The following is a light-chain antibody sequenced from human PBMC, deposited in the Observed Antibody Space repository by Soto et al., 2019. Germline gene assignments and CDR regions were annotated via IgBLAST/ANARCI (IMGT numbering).Light chain of an antibody. CDR3: QQYDKLLYT. V-gene: IGKV1-33*01. Sequence: DIQMTQSPSSLSASVGDRVTITCQASQDISNYLNWYQQKPGKAPKLLIYDASNFETGVTSRFSGSGSGTDFTFTISSLQPEDIATYYCQQYDKLLYTFGQGTKLEIK. J-gene: IGKJ2*01. CDR1: QDISNY. CDR2: DAS.